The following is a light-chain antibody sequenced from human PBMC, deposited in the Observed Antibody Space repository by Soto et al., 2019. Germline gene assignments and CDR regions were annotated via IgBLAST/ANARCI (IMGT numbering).Light chain of an antibody. CDR1: QTVSTSY. Sequence: EIVLTQSPGTLSLSPGERATLSCRASQTVSTSYLAWYQQKPGQAPRLLIYGASSRATGIPDRFSGSGSGPDFTLTISKLEPEDFAVYYCQQYVSSSGTFGQGTKVEIK. CDR3: QQYVSSSGT. V-gene: IGKV3-20*01. J-gene: IGKJ1*01. CDR2: GAS.